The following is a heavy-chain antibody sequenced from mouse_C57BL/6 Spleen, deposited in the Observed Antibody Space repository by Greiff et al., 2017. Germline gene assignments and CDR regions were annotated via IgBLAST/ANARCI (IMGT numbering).Heavy chain of an antibody. J-gene: IGHJ4*01. V-gene: IGHV1-53*01. CDR1: GYTFTSYW. CDR3: ARKEFYDGYHGDYAMDY. CDR2: INPSNGGT. D-gene: IGHD2-3*01. Sequence: QVQLQQPGTELVKPGASVKLSCKASGYTFTSYWMHWVKQRPGQGLEWIGNINPSNGGTNYNEKVKSKATLTVDTSSCTAYLQLSILTSEDSAVYYCARKEFYDGYHGDYAMDYWGQGTSVTVSS.